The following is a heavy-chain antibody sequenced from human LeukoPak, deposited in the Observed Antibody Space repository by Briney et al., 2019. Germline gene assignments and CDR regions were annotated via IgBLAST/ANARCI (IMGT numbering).Heavy chain of an antibody. J-gene: IGHJ4*02. Sequence: ASVKVPCKASGYTFTSYDINWVRQATGQGLEWMGWMNPNSGNTGYAQKFQGRVTMTRNTSISTAYMELSSLRSEDTAVYYCARSWLRFPTFDYWGQGTLVTVSS. V-gene: IGHV1-8*01. D-gene: IGHD5-12*01. CDR2: MNPNSGNT. CDR3: ARSWLRFPTFDY. CDR1: GYTFTSYD.